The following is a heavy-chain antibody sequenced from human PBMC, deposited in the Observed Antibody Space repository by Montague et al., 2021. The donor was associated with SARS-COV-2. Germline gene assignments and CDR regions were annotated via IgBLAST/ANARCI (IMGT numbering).Heavy chain of an antibody. D-gene: IGHD3-3*01. CDR3: ARGGTYYEFWSGYHNYYYGMDV. CDR2: ISSSGSTI. CDR1: GFTFSSYE. Sequence: SLRLSCAASGFTFSSYEMNWVRQAPGTGLEWVSYISSSGSTIYYADSVKGRFTISRDNAKNSLYLQMNSLRAEDTAVYYCARGGTYYEFWSGYHNYYYGMDVWGQGTTDTGS. V-gene: IGHV3-48*03. J-gene: IGHJ6*02.